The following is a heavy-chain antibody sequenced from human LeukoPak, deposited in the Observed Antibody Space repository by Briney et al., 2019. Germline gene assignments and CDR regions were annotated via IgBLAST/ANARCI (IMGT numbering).Heavy chain of an antibody. J-gene: IGHJ4*02. CDR1: GGSISSGDYY. Sequence: SQTLSLTCTVSGGSISSGDYYWSWIRQPPGKGLEWIGYIYHSGSTYYNPSLKSRVTISVDTSKNQFSLKLSSVTAADTAVYYCQGFGGYSSSWYYFDYWGQGTLVTVSS. D-gene: IGHD6-13*01. CDR2: IYHSGST. V-gene: IGHV4-30-4*01. CDR3: QGFGGYSSSWYYFDY.